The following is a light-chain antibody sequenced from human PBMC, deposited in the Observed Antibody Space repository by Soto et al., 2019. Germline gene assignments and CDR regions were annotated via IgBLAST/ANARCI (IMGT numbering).Light chain of an antibody. CDR2: DAS. CDR3: QQRSNWIT. Sequence: EIVLTQSPATLSLSPGERATLSCRASQSVSSYLAWYQQKPGQAPRLLIYDASNRATGIAARFSGSGSGTDFTLTISRLEPEDFAVYYCQQRSNWITLGQGTRLEIK. V-gene: IGKV3-11*01. CDR1: QSVSSY. J-gene: IGKJ5*01.